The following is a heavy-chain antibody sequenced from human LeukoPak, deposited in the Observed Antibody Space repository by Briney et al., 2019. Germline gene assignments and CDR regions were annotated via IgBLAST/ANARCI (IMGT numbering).Heavy chain of an antibody. D-gene: IGHD6-13*01. CDR1: GYSISSGFY. J-gene: IGHJ4*02. CDR2: IYHSGST. CDR3: ARSRRSWSTFDY. Sequence: SETLSLTCTVSGYSISSGFYWGLIRQPPGKGLEWIGSIYHSGSTYCNPSLKSRVTISVDTSKNQFSLKLTSVTAADTAVYYCARSRRSWSTFDYWGQGTLVTVSS. V-gene: IGHV4-38-2*02.